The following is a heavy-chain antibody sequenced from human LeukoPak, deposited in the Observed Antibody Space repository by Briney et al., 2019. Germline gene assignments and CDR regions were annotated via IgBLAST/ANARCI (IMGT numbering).Heavy chain of an antibody. CDR1: GFTFSTYW. V-gene: IGHV3-74*01. D-gene: IGHD5-24*01. CDR3: AREGQHSRDGCGLESRHFDY. Sequence: QPGGSLRLSCAASGFTFSTYWMHWVRQAPGKGLVWVSRINSDESGTNYADSVKGRFTISRDNAKNTLYLQMNSLRAEDTAVYYCAREGQHSRDGCGLESRHFDYWAQGTLVTVSS. CDR2: INSDESGT. J-gene: IGHJ4*02.